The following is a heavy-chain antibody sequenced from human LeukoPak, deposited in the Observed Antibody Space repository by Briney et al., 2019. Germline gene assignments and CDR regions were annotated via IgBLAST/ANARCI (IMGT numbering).Heavy chain of an antibody. Sequence: GRSLRLSCAASGFTFDVYAMHWVRQAPGKGLEWVSGISWNSGSIGYADSVKGRFTISRDNAKNSLYLQMNSLRAEDTALYYFAKDMGGDLFSYNWFDPWGQGTLVTVSS. V-gene: IGHV3-9*01. J-gene: IGHJ5*02. CDR1: GFTFDVYA. CDR2: ISWNSGSI. D-gene: IGHD2-21*01. CDR3: AKDMGGDLFSYNWFDP.